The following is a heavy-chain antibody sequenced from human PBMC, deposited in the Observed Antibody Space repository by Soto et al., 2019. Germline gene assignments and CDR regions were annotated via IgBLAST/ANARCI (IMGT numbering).Heavy chain of an antibody. CDR1: EFTFSNYW. CDR2: IKHDGGEK. D-gene: IGHD4-17*01. CDR3: TTDSYMTNIIVRFDY. V-gene: IGHV3-7*03. J-gene: IGHJ4*01. Sequence: GSLRLSCVASEFTFSNYWMSWVRQAPGKGLEWVANIKHDGGEKYYVDSVKGRFTISRDNAKNSLYLEMNSLKTEDTAIYYCTTDSYMTNIIVRFDYWGHGTLVTVSS.